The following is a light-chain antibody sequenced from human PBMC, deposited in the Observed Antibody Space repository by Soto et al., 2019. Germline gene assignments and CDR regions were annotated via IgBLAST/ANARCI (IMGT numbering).Light chain of an antibody. V-gene: IGLV2-23*01. CDR1: SSDVGSYNL. Sequence: QSALTQPASVSGSPGQAITISCTGTSSDVGSYNLGSWYQQYPGKAPKLMIYEDSKRPSGVSNRFSGSKSGNTASLTISGLQAEDEADYYCCSYAGDSTWVFGGGTKVTVL. CDR3: CSYAGDSTWV. J-gene: IGLJ3*02. CDR2: EDS.